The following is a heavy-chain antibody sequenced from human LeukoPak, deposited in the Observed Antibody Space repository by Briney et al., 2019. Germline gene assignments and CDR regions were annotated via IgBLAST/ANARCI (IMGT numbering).Heavy chain of an antibody. Sequence: PGRCLSLSCAASGLTFSSFAISWVRQTPGEGLWWVSAISGSGGSTYYADSVKGRFTISRDNPKNTLYLQMNSLRAEDTAVYYCAKGANIVGATDYFDYWGQGTLVTVSS. CDR2: ISGSGGST. CDR1: GLTFSSFA. CDR3: AKGANIVGATDYFDY. D-gene: IGHD1-26*01. J-gene: IGHJ4*02. V-gene: IGHV3-23*01.